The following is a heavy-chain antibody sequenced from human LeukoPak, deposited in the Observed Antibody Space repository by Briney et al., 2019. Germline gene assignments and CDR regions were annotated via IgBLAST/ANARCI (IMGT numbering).Heavy chain of an antibody. CDR1: GGTFSSYA. CDR2: IIPIFGTA. Sequence: SVKVSCKASGGTFSSYAISWVRQAPGQGLEWMGGIIPIFGTANYAQKLQGRVTITADESTGTAYMELSSLRSEDTAVYYCAFLVVAATDYFDYWGQGTLVTVSS. CDR3: AFLVVAATDYFDY. J-gene: IGHJ4*02. V-gene: IGHV1-69*13. D-gene: IGHD2-15*01.